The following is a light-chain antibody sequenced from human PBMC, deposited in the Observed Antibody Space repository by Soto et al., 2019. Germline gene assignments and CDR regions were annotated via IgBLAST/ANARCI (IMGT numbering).Light chain of an antibody. CDR3: QSFDSSLRASV. J-gene: IGLJ3*02. Sequence: QSVLTQPPSVSGAPGQRVTISCTGSSSNIGAGYAVHWYQQLPGTAPKLLIYGNNNRPSGVPDRFSGSNSGTSASLAITGLQTEDEADFYCQSFDSSLRASVFGGGTKVTVL. CDR1: SSNIGAGYA. V-gene: IGLV1-40*01. CDR2: GNN.